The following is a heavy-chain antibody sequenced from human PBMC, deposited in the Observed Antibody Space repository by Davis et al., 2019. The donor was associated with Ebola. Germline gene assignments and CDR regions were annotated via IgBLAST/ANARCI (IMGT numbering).Heavy chain of an antibody. Sequence: GESLKISCAASGFTFRSHAMHWVRQAPGKGLEWVTLISYDGTDKLYADSVKGRFTISRDNSKNTLYLQMNSLRAEDTAVYYCAKDRDYAPYFDYWGQGTLVTVSS. CDR1: GFTFRSHA. D-gene: IGHD4-17*01. CDR2: ISYDGTDK. CDR3: AKDRDYAPYFDY. J-gene: IGHJ4*02. V-gene: IGHV3-30*01.